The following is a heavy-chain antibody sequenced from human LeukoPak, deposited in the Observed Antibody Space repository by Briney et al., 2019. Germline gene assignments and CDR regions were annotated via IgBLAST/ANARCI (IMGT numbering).Heavy chain of an antibody. V-gene: IGHV4-59*01. CDR3: AGYGSGSYYKAFDY. Sequence: PSETLSLTCSVSGGSISSDYWGWIRQPPGKGLEWIAYVHYSGSTSYNPSLKSRVTISIDTSKNQLSLKLSSVTAADTAVYYCAGYGSGSYYKAFDYWGQGTLVTVSS. CDR1: GGSISSDY. J-gene: IGHJ4*02. CDR2: VHYSGST. D-gene: IGHD3-10*01.